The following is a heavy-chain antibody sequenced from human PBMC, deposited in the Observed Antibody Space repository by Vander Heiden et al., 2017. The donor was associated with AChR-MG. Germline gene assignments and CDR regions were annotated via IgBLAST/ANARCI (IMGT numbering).Heavy chain of an antibody. J-gene: IGHJ5*02. CDR1: GGSFSGYY. Sequence: QVQLQQWGAGLLKPSETLSLTCAVYGGSFSGYYWSWILQPPGKGLEWIGEINHSGSTNYNPSLKSRVTISVDTSKNQFSLKLSSVTAADTAVYYCARYYYDSSGYRRFWFDPWGQGTLVTVSS. V-gene: IGHV4-34*01. D-gene: IGHD3-22*01. CDR2: INHSGST. CDR3: ARYYYDSSGYRRFWFDP.